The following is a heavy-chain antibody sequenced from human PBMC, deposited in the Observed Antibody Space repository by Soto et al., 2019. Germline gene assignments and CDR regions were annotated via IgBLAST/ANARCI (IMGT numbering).Heavy chain of an antibody. D-gene: IGHD6-13*01. CDR2: IIPILGIA. CDR1: RGTFSSYT. Sequence: QVQLVQSGAEVKKPGSSVKVSCKASRGTFSSYTISWVRQAPGQGLEWMGRIIPILGIANYAQKFQGRVTITADKSTSTAYMELSSLRSEDTAVYYCATNPYSSSWADYWGQGTLVTVSS. J-gene: IGHJ4*02. V-gene: IGHV1-69*02. CDR3: ATNPYSSSWADY.